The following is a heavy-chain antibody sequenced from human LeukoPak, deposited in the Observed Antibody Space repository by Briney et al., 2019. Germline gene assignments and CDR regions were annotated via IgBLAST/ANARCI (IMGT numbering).Heavy chain of an antibody. CDR3: ARDWAF. J-gene: IGHJ4*02. D-gene: IGHD3-16*01. CDR1: GFTFSSYA. Sequence: GGSLRLSCSASGFTFSSYAMHWVRQAPGKGLEFVSAISTNGGTIYYADSVRGRFTISRDNAKNTLYLQMNSLRVEDTAVYYCARDWAFWGQGTLVTVSS. V-gene: IGHV3-64*04. CDR2: ISTNGGTI.